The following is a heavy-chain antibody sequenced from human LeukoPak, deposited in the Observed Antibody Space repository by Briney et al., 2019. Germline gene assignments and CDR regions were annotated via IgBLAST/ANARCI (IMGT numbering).Heavy chain of an antibody. CDR2: IYHSGST. V-gene: IGHV4-38-2*02. CDR3: ARSRDGYNTYYFDY. J-gene: IGHJ4*02. D-gene: IGHD5-24*01. Sequence: SETLSLTCTVSGYSIRSGFYWGWIRQPPGKGLEWIGSIYHSGSTYYNPSLKSRVTISVDTSKNQFSLKLSSVTAADTAVYYCARSRDGYNTYYFDYWGQGTLVTVSS. CDR1: GYSIRSGFY.